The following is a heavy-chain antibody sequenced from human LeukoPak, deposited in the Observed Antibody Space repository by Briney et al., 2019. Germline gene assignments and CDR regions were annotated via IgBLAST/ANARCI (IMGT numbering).Heavy chain of an antibody. Sequence: PSETLSLTCTVSGGSISSYYWSWIRQPPGKGLEWIGEINHSGSTNYNPSLKSRVTVSVDTSKNQFSLKLSPVTAADTAVYYCAKGYGSLTPHYWGQGTLVTVSS. V-gene: IGHV4-34*01. J-gene: IGHJ4*02. CDR1: GGSISSYY. CDR2: INHSGST. CDR3: AKGYGSLTPHY. D-gene: IGHD4-17*01.